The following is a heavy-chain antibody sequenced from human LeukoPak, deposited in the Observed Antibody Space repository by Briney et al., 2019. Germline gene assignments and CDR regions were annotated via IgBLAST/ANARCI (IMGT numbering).Heavy chain of an antibody. D-gene: IGHD3-3*01. CDR1: GFTFDDYG. V-gene: IGHV3-20*04. CDR2: INWNGGST. J-gene: IGHJ3*02. CDR3: ARGSRLGVVGRDAFDI. Sequence: GGSLRLSCAASGFTFDDYGMSWVRQAPGKGLEWVSGINWNGGSTGYADSVKGRFTMSRDNAKNSLYLQVNSLRADDTAVYYCARGSRLGVVGRDAFDIWGQGTMVTVSS.